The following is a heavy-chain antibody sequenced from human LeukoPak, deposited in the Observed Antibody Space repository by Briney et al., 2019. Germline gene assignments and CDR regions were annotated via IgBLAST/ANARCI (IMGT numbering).Heavy chain of an antibody. D-gene: IGHD3-22*01. CDR2: ISYSGST. V-gene: IGHV4-59*01. CDR3: ARDRRYYDTSGTVYYDAMDV. Sequence: SETLSLTCTVSGGSMSSYYWSWTRQPPGKGLEWIGYISYSGSTDYNPSLKSRVTISVDTSKNHFSLKLSSVTAADTAVYYCARDRRYYDTSGTVYYDAMDVWGQGTTVTVSS. J-gene: IGHJ6*02. CDR1: GGSMSSYY.